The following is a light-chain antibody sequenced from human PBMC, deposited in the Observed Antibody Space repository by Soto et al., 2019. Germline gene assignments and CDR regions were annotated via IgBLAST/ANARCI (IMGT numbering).Light chain of an antibody. J-gene: IGLJ2*01. Sequence: HSVLTQPPSASGTPSQRVTISCSGSSSNIGSNTVNWYQQLPGTAPKLVIYSNNQRPSGVPDRFSGSKSGTSASLAISGLQSEDEADYYCVAWDDSLNGYVVFGGGTKVTV. V-gene: IGLV1-44*01. CDR2: SNN. CDR1: SSNIGSNT. CDR3: VAWDDSLNGYVV.